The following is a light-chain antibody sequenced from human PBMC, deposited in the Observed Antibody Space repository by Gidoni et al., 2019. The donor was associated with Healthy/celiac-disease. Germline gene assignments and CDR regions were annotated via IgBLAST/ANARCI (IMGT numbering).Light chain of an antibody. Sequence: DIVMTQSPYSLSVSLFERATFNCKSSQSVLYSSNNKKYLAWYHQKPGQPPKLLIYWASIRESGVPDRFSGSGSGTDFTRTISSLQAEDVAVYYCQQYYSTPPTFGGGTKVEIK. J-gene: IGKJ4*01. CDR3: QQYYSTPPT. V-gene: IGKV4-1*01. CDR2: WAS. CDR1: QSVLYSSNNKKY.